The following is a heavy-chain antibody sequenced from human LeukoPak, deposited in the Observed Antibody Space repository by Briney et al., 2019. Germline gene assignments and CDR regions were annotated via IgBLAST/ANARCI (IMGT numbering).Heavy chain of an antibody. CDR1: GYTFTSYD. J-gene: IGHJ5*02. CDR3: ARGGRGRNWFDP. V-gene: IGHV1-8*03. Sequence: ASVKVSCKASGYTFTSYDINWRRQATGQGLEWMGWMNPNSGNTGYAQRFQGRVTITRNTSISTAYMELSSLRSEDTAVYYCARGGRGRNWFDPWGQGTLVTVSS. CDR2: MNPNSGNT. D-gene: IGHD3-10*01.